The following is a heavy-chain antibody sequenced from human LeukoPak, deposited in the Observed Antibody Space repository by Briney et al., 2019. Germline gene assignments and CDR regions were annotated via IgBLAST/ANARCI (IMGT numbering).Heavy chain of an antibody. CDR1: GGSISSYY. V-gene: IGHV4-4*07. CDR2: IYSSGST. D-gene: IGHD1-1*01. J-gene: IGHJ1*01. Sequence: SETLSLTCTVSGGSISSYYWSWIRQPAGKGLEWIGRIYSSGSTNYNPSLKSRVTMSVDTSKNRLSLRLTSVTAADTAVYYCARGSGIHAWNLQHWGQGILVTVSS. CDR3: ARGSGIHAWNLQH.